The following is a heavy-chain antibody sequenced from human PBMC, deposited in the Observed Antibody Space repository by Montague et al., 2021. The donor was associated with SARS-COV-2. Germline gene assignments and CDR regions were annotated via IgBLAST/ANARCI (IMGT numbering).Heavy chain of an antibody. CDR2: LMHQKNT. J-gene: IGHJ3*02. V-gene: IGHV4-34*01. CDR1: GVVELRRR. D-gene: IGHD3-3*01. Sequence: SETLSLTCTVSGVVELRRRSEEHTSELQSPLYFVCRLMHQKNTNYNPSLKSRVIISVDTSKNQFSLKLSSVTAADTAVYYCARGTGPRSITLFGVIISGHVFDIGGQGKMVTVS. CDR3: ARGTGPRSITLFGVIISGHVFDI.